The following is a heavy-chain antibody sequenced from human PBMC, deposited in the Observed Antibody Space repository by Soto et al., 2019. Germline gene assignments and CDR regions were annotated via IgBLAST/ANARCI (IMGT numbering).Heavy chain of an antibody. J-gene: IGHJ4*02. D-gene: IGHD5-18*01. CDR2: ITSSSSYI. Sequence: GGSLRLSCAASGFTFSSYSMNWVRQAPGKGLEWVSSITSSSSYIYYEDSVKGRLTISRDNAKNSLYLQMNGLRAEDTAVYYCARGTVDTAMVIVFCDYWGQGTLVTVSS. CDR3: ARGTVDTAMVIVFCDY. CDR1: GFTFSSYS. V-gene: IGHV3-21*01.